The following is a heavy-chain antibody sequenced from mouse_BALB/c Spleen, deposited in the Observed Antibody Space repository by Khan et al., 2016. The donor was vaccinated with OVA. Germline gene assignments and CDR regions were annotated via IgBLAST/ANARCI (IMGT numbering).Heavy chain of an antibody. CDR1: GYTFTDFN. J-gene: IGHJ3*01. CDR3: ARSGYGSFAY. Sequence: EVQLQESGPELVKPGASVRISCKTSGYTFTDFNLDWVKQSHGKSLEWIGYIFPNTGGAGYNQKFKTKATLTVDSSSSTAYLELSSLTSEDSAGYYCARSGYGSFAYWGQGTLVTVSA. V-gene: IGHV1S29*02. D-gene: IGHD1-2*01. CDR2: IFPNTGGA.